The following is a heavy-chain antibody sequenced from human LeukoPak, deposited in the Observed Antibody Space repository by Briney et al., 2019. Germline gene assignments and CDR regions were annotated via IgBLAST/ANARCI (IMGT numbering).Heavy chain of an antibody. CDR3: ASGGYCSSTGCYPNWFDP. V-gene: IGHV4-39*07. CDR1: GGSVSSSYY. Sequence: SETLSLTCTVSGGSVSSSYYWGWIRQPPGKGLEWIGSICSGGNICSNPSLESRVTISVDSSRSHFFLQLTSVTAADTAVYYCASGGYCSSTGCYPNWFDPWGQGTLVTVSS. CDR2: ICSGGNI. D-gene: IGHD2-2*01. J-gene: IGHJ5*02.